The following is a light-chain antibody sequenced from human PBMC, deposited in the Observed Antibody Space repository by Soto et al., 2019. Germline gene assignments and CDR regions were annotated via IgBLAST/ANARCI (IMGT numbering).Light chain of an antibody. V-gene: IGLV2-14*01. J-gene: IGLJ1*01. Sequence: QSALTQPASVSGSPGQSITISCTGTSSDVGGYNYVSWYQQHPGKAPELMIYDVSNRPSGVSNRFSGSKSGNTASLTIYGLQAEDEADYYCSSYTSSSTYVFGTGTKVTVL. CDR2: DVS. CDR3: SSYTSSSTYV. CDR1: SSDVGGYNY.